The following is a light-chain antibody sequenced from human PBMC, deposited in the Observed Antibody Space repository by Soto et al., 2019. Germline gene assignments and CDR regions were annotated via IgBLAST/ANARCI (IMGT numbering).Light chain of an antibody. V-gene: IGKV3-20*01. CDR3: QQYGSPNT. Sequence: EIVLTQSPGTLSLSPGERATLSCRASQSVSSSYLAWYQQKPGQAPRLLIYGASSRAAGIPDRFSGSGAGTDFTLTISRLEPEDFAVYYCQQYGSPNTFGQGTKLEIK. J-gene: IGKJ2*01. CDR2: GAS. CDR1: QSVSSSY.